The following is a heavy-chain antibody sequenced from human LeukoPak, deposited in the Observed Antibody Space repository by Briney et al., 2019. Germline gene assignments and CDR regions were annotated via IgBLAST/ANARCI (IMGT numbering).Heavy chain of an antibody. Sequence: PSETLSLTCTVSGGSISSYYWSLIRQPPGKGLEWIGYIHYSGSTNYNPSLKSRVTMSIDTSKNQFSLKLGSVTAVDTAVYYCAHKFAGSYAFDIWGQGTMVTVSS. CDR3: AHKFAGSYAFDI. V-gene: IGHV4-59*12. CDR1: GGSISSYY. J-gene: IGHJ3*02. CDR2: IHYSGST.